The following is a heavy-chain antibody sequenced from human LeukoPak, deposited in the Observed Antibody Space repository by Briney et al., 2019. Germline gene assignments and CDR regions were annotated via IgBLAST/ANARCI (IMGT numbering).Heavy chain of an antibody. CDR1: GGSFSGYY. Sequence: SETLSLTCAVYGGSFSGYYWRWIRQPPGKRLEWIGEINQRGRTNYNPSLKSRVTISVDTSKNQFSLKLSSVTAADTAVYYCARGKRIWCSSTSCYRPNWFDPWGQGTLVTVSS. CDR2: INQRGRT. J-gene: IGHJ5*02. V-gene: IGHV4-34*01. D-gene: IGHD2-2*02. CDR3: ARGKRIWCSSTSCYRPNWFDP.